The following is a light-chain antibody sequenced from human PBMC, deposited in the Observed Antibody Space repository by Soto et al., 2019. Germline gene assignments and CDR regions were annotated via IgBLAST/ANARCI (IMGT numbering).Light chain of an antibody. V-gene: IGKV3-20*01. J-gene: IGKJ1*01. CDR2: GGS. Sequence: EIVLTQSPGTVSLSPGERATLSCRASQSVGSRWLAWYQQKPGQAPRVLIYGGSNRATGIPDRFSGSGSGTDFTITISRLAPEDFAVYYWQQYYSSRTFGQGTKVEMK. CDR1: QSVGSRW. CDR3: QQYYSSRT.